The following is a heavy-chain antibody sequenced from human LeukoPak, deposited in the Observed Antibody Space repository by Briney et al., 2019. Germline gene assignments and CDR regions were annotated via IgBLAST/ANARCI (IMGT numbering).Heavy chain of an antibody. J-gene: IGHJ4*02. Sequence: PSETLSLTCTVSGGSISSYYWSWIRQPPGKGLEWIGYIYYSGSTNYNPSLKSRVTISVDTSKNQFSLKLSSVTAADTAVYYCARATPWSIAARRWSQGTLVTVSS. CDR1: GGSISSYY. CDR2: IYYSGST. CDR3: ARATPWSIAARR. D-gene: IGHD6-6*01. V-gene: IGHV4-59*12.